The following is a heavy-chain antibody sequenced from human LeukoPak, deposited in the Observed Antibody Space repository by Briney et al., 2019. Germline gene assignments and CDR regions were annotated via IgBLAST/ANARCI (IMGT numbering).Heavy chain of an antibody. CDR3: ARVMGTDYYGMDV. J-gene: IGHJ6*02. D-gene: IGHD7-27*01. CDR1: GFTFSSYS. CDR2: ISSSSSYI. V-gene: IGHV3-21*01. Sequence: GGSLRLSCAASGFTFSSYSMNWVRQAPGKGLEWVSSISSSSSYIYYADSVKGRFTISRDNAKNSLYLQMNSLRAEDTAVYYCARVMGTDYYGMDVWGQGTTVTVSS.